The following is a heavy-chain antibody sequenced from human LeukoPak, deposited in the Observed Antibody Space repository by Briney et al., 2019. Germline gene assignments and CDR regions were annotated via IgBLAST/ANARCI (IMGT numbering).Heavy chain of an antibody. V-gene: IGHV5-51*01. CDR3: ARLYYYYDSSGYPTSTYFEY. CDR1: GYRFTSYW. J-gene: IGHJ4*02. D-gene: IGHD3-22*01. CDR2: IYPGDSDT. Sequence: GESVKISCQGSGYRFTSYWIGWVRQMPGKGLKWMGIIYPGDSDTRYSPSFQGQVTISADKSITTAYLQWGSLKASDTAMYYCARLYYYYDSSGYPTSTYFEYWGQGTLVTVSS.